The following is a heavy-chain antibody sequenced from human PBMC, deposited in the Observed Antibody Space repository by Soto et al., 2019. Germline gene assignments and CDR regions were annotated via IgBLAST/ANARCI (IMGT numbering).Heavy chain of an antibody. CDR2: INTDGSST. CDR1: GFTFRSYW. D-gene: IGHD1-26*01. CDR3: AREVYRGMDV. Sequence: PGGSLRLSCSASGFTFRSYWMHWVRQAPGKGLVWVSRINTDGSSTSYADSVKGRFTISRDNAKNTLYLQMNSLRDEDTAVFYCAREVYRGMDVWGQGTTVTVSS. V-gene: IGHV3-74*01. J-gene: IGHJ6*02.